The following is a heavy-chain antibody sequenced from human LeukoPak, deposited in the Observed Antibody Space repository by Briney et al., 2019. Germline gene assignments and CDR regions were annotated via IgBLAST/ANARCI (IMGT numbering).Heavy chain of an antibody. V-gene: IGHV3-30-3*01. Sequence: GGSLRLSCAASGFTFNKYAMHWVRQAPGKGLEWVSVISFDGSNKYYADPVKGRFTISRDDSKSTLYLQMDSLRPEDTAMYYCARDGPYHDYWGQGTLVTVSS. CDR3: ARDGPYHDY. CDR1: GFTFNKYA. J-gene: IGHJ4*02. D-gene: IGHD2-2*01. CDR2: ISFDGSNK.